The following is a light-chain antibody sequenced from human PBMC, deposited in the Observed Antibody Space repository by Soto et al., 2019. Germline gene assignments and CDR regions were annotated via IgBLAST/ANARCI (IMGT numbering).Light chain of an antibody. CDR1: SSNIGSGFA. Sequence: QSVLTQPPSVSGAPGQWVTISCTGSSSNIGSGFAVHWYQQLPGTAPTLLIYGNTNRPSGVPHRLSGSKSGSSASLAVTGLQAEDEANYYCQCYDSSLRGLVFGGGTKVTVL. V-gene: IGLV1-40*01. CDR3: QCYDSSLRGLV. CDR2: GNT. J-gene: IGLJ2*01.